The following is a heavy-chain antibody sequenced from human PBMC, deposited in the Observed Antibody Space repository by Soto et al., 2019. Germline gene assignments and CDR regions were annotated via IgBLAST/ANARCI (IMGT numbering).Heavy chain of an antibody. D-gene: IGHD6-13*01. CDR2: ISGSGSSV. V-gene: IGHV3-23*01. Sequence: EVQLLESGGGLEQPGGSLRLSCAASGFTFSNYAMNWVRQAPGKGLEWVSSISGSGSSVYYAYSVKGRFTISRDNSENKLYLQMSSLRVDHTAVYYCSKDPVVSSTSSWFYFDYWGRGTLVTVSS. CDR3: SKDPVVSSTSSWFYFDY. J-gene: IGHJ4*02. CDR1: GFTFSNYA.